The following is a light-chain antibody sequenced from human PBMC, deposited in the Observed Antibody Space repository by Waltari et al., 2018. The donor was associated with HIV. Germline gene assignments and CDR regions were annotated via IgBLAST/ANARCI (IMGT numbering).Light chain of an antibody. Sequence: DIQMTQSPSSLSASVGDRVTITCRASQSISSYLNWYQQKPGKAPKVLIYAASSLPSGVPSGFSGSGSGTDFTLTITSLQPEDFATYYCQQSYTTPRTFGQGTKVEIK. CDR2: AAS. J-gene: IGKJ1*01. CDR1: QSISSY. V-gene: IGKV1-39*01. CDR3: QQSYTTPRT.